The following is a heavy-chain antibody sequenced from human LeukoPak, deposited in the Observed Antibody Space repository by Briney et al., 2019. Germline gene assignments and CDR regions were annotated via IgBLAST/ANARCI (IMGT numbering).Heavy chain of an antibody. Sequence: SETLSLTCAVYGGSFSGYYWSWIRQPPGKGLEWIGEINHSGSTNYNPSLKSRVTISVDTSKNQFSLKLSSVTAADTAVYYCARGVAAAGTPRWGQGTLVTVSS. J-gene: IGHJ4*02. V-gene: IGHV4-34*01. CDR2: INHSGST. CDR3: ARGVAAAGTPR. CDR1: GGSFSGYY. D-gene: IGHD6-13*01.